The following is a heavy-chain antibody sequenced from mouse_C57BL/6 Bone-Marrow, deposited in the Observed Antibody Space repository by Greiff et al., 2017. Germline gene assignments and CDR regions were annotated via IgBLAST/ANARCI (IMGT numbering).Heavy chain of an antibody. CDR3: ARGSSAY. Sequence: QVQLQQSGAELARPGASVKLSCKASGYTFTSYGISWVKQRTGQGLEWIGEIYPRSGNTYYNEKFKGKATLTADKSSSTAYMELRSLTSEDSAVYFCARGSSAYWGQGTLVTVSA. CDR1: GYTFTSYG. J-gene: IGHJ3*01. CDR2: IYPRSGNT. V-gene: IGHV1-81*01.